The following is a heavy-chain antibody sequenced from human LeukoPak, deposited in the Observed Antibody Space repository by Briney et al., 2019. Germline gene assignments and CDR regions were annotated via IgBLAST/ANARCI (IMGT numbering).Heavy chain of an antibody. V-gene: IGHV3-30*18. CDR1: GFTFSSYG. CDR2: ISYDGSNK. CDR3: AKSWNYYDSSGDDALDI. D-gene: IGHD3-22*01. Sequence: GGSLRLSCAASGFTFSSYGMHWVRQAPGKGLEWVAVISYDGSNKYYADSVKGRFTISRDNSKNTLYLQMNSLRVEDTAVYYCAKSWNYYDSSGDDALDIWGQGTMVTVSS. J-gene: IGHJ3*02.